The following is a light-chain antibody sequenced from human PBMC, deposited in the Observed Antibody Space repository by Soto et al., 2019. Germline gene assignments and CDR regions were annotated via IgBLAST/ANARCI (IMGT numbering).Light chain of an antibody. V-gene: IGKV3-20*01. J-gene: IGKJ2*01. Sequence: ENVLTQSPGTLSLSPGERATLSCRASQNVDNNFLAWYQHKPGQPPMLLIFGASIRAAGIPDRFSGSGSGTDFTLSISRLEPEYFVVYHCQQYGSLPYTFGQGTKLDI. CDR1: QNVDNNF. CDR2: GAS. CDR3: QQYGSLPYT.